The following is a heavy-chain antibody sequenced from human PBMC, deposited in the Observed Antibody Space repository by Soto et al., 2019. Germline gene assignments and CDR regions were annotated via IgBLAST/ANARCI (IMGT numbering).Heavy chain of an antibody. V-gene: IGHV6-1*01. Sequence: SQTLSLTCAISVDSVSSNSAAWNWIRQSPSRGLEWLGRTYYRSKWYNDYAVSVKSRITINPDTSKNQFSLQLNSVTPEDTAVYYCARGHSSSGGRRYYYYGMDVWGQGTTVTVSS. CDR2: TYYRSKWYN. CDR1: VDSVSSNSAA. D-gene: IGHD6-6*01. CDR3: ARGHSSSGGRRYYYYGMDV. J-gene: IGHJ6*02.